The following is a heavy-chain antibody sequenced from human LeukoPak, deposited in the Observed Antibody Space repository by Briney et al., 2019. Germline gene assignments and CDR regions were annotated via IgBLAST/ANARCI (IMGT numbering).Heavy chain of an antibody. Sequence: ASVKVSCKASGYTFNNYYVHWVRQAPGQGLEWMGIINPSGGTTSYAQKSQGRVTMTRDTSTSTVYMELSSLRSEDTAVYYCARGRGTGMVDDYWGQGTLVTVSS. V-gene: IGHV1-46*02. CDR3: ARGRGTGMVDDY. CDR1: GYTFNNYY. J-gene: IGHJ4*02. D-gene: IGHD5-18*01. CDR2: INPSGGTT.